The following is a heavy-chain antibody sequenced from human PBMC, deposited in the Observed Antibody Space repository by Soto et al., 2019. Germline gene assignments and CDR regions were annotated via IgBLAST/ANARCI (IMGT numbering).Heavy chain of an antibody. D-gene: IGHD6-19*01. CDR3: AKGLEAGSGWYQWFDP. J-gene: IGHJ5*02. V-gene: IGHV3-23*01. Sequence: GGSLRLSCAASGFTFSSYAMSWVRQAPGKGLEWVSAISGSGGSTYYADSVKGRFTISRDNSKNTLYLQMNSLRAEDTAVYYCAKGLEAGSGWYQWFDPWGQGTLVTVSS. CDR2: ISGSGGST. CDR1: GFTFSSYA.